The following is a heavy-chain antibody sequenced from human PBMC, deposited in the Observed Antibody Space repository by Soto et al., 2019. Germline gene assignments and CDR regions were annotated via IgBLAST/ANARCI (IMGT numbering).Heavy chain of an antibody. V-gene: IGHV5-10-1*01. CDR1: GYSFTSYW. CDR3: ARLTQSESGYLDYYYGMDV. J-gene: IGHJ6*02. CDR2: IDPSDSYT. D-gene: IGHD3-3*01. Sequence: GESLKISCKGSGYSFTSYWISWVRQMPGKGLEWMGRIDPSDSYTNYSPSFQGHVTISADKSISTAYLQWSSLKASDTAMYYCARLTQSESGYLDYYYGMDVWGQGTTVTVSS.